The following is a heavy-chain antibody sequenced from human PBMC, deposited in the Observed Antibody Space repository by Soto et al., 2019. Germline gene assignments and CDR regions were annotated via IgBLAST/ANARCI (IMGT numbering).Heavy chain of an antibody. CDR3: ARLLNRYAFDL. Sequence: QVQLQQWGAGLLKPSETLSLTCAVYGGSFSGYYWSWIRQPPGKGLEWIGEINHSGSTNYNPSLKCRVTISVATSQHQFSLKLRSVTAAPPAVYSCARLLNRYAFDLWGRGPLFTVSS. J-gene: IGHJ2*01. D-gene: IGHD1-1*01. CDR2: INHSGST. V-gene: IGHV4-34*01. CDR1: GGSFSGYY.